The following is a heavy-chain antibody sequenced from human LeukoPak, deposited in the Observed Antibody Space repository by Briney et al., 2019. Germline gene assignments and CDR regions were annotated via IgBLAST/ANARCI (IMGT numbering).Heavy chain of an antibody. D-gene: IGHD2-8*01. Sequence: ASVKVSCKASGYTFTGYYMYWVRQAPGQGLEWMGWINPNSGGTNYAQKFQGRVTMTRDTSISTAYMELSTLRSEDTAVYYCAREVVLMVYATAGWFDPWGQGTLVTVSS. CDR1: GYTFTGYY. V-gene: IGHV1-2*02. J-gene: IGHJ5*02. CDR2: INPNSGGT. CDR3: AREVVLMVYATAGWFDP.